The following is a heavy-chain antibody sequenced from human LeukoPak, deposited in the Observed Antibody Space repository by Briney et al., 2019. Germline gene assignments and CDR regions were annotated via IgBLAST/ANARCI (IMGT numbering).Heavy chain of an antibody. V-gene: IGHV4-39*02. J-gene: IGHJ2*01. CDR2: IYYSGST. Sequence: SETLSLTCTVSGGSISSSSYYWGWIRQPPGKGLEWIGSIYYSGSTYYNPSLKSRVTISVDTSENQFSLKLSSVTAADTAVYYCARELGLWSGYPLYWYFDLWGRGTLVTVSS. CDR3: ARELGLWSGYPLYWYFDL. CDR1: GGSISSSSYY. D-gene: IGHD3-3*01.